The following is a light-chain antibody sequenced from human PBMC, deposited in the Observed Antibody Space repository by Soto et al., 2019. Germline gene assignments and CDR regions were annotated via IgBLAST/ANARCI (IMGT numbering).Light chain of an antibody. V-gene: IGLV2-18*02. CDR2: DVT. Sequence: QSVLTQPPSASGSPGQSVTIFCTGTSSDVGSYNRVAWYQQPPGTAPKLIIYDVTNRPSGVPDRFSGSKSGNTASLTISGLQAEDEADYYCNSFTTSSTYVFGTGTKVTVL. CDR3: NSFTTSSTYV. J-gene: IGLJ1*01. CDR1: SSDVGSYNR.